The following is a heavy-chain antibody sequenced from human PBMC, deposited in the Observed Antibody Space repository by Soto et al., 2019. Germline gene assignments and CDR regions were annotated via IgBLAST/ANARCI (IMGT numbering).Heavy chain of an antibody. J-gene: IGHJ4*02. D-gene: IGHD6-13*01. Sequence: EAQLLESAGALVQPGGSLRLSCAASEFSFDNYAMSWVRQAPGKGLEWVSSITYTGVSTYYADSVKGRFTISRDNSKDTLYLQMNSLRAEDTAVYYCAKASVWYPYFDSWGQGTLVTVSS. CDR3: AKASVWYPYFDS. CDR2: ITYTGVST. CDR1: EFSFDNYA. V-gene: IGHV3-23*01.